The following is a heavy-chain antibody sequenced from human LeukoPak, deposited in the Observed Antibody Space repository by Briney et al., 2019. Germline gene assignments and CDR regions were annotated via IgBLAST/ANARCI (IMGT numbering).Heavy chain of an antibody. CDR3: AKTAYSSSWYYYYYGMDV. V-gene: IGHV3-7*01. J-gene: IGHJ6*02. CDR1: GFTLSNHW. Sequence: GGSLRLSCAASGFTLSNHWMIWVRQAPGKGLECVANIKQDGIEKYYLDSVKGRFTISRDNSKNTLYLQMNSLRAEDTAVYYCAKTAYSSSWYYYYYGMDVWGQGTTVTVSS. CDR2: IKQDGIEK. D-gene: IGHD6-13*01.